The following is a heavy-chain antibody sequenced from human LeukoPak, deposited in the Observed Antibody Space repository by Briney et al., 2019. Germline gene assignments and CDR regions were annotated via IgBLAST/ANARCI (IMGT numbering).Heavy chain of an antibody. J-gene: IGHJ6*02. CDR2: INPNSGGT. CDR3: ARDGYCSSTSCYYGMDV. Sequence: ASVKVSCKASGYTFTGYYMHWVRQAPGQGLEWMGWINPNSGGTNYAQKFQGWVTMTRDTSISTAYMELSRLRSDDTAVYHCARDGYCSSTSCYYGMDVWGQGTTVTVSS. D-gene: IGHD2-2*03. CDR1: GYTFTGYY. V-gene: IGHV1-2*04.